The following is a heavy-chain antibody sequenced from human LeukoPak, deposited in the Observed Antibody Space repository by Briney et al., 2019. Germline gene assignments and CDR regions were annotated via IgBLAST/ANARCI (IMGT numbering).Heavy chain of an antibody. D-gene: IGHD5-12*01. V-gene: IGHV1-69*04. CDR2: IIPILGIA. CDR3: AGSNILATRYYFDY. J-gene: IGHJ4*02. CDR1: GGTFSSYA. Sequence: SVKVSCKASGGTFSSYAISWVRQAAGQGLDWMGRIIPILGIANYAQKFQGRVTITADKSTSTAYMELSSLRSEDTAVYYCAGSNILATRYYFDYWGQGTLVTVSS.